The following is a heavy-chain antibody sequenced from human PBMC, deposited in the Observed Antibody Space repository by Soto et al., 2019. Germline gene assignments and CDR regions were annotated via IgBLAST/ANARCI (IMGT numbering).Heavy chain of an antibody. CDR1: GFTFSSYW. V-gene: IGHV3-7*03. D-gene: IGHD6-13*01. J-gene: IGHJ4*02. CDR3: ARDYINNWYGDYFDY. Sequence: GGSLRLSCAASGFTFSSYWMSWVRQAPGKGLEWVANIKQDGSEKYYVDSVKGRFTISRDNAKNSLYLQMNSLRAEDTAVYYCARDYINNWYGDYFDYWGQGTLVTVSS. CDR2: IKQDGSEK.